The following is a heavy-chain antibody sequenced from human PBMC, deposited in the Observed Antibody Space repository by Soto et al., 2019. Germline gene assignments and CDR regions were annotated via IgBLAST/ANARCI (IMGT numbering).Heavy chain of an antibody. D-gene: IGHD6-6*01. V-gene: IGHV1-58*02. CDR3: AELYSSSSYHDY. J-gene: IGHJ4*02. Sequence: SVKVSCKASGFTFTSSAMQWVRQARGQRLEWIGWIVVGSGNTNYAQKFQGRVTITRDMSTSTAYMELSSLRSEDTAVYYCAELYSSSSYHDYWGQGTLVTVSS. CDR1: GFTFTSSA. CDR2: IVVGSGNT.